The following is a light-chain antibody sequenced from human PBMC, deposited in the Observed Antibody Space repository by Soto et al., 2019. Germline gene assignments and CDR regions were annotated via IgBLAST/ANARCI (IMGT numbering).Light chain of an antibody. V-gene: IGKV1-5*03. CDR3: QQSYSAPRT. J-gene: IGKJ2*01. Sequence: DIQMTQSPSTLSASVGDTVTVTCRASQSVSGWLAWYQQKPVKAPKLLIYKASSLERGVPSRYSGSGSETGFTLTISSLQPEDFATYYCQQSYSAPRTFCQGTK. CDR1: QSVSGW. CDR2: KAS.